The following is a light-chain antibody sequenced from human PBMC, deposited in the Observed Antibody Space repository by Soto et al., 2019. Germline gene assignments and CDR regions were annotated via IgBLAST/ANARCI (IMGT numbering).Light chain of an antibody. CDR3: QQDLRPPLT. J-gene: IGKJ3*01. CDR1: QSVSNY. V-gene: IGKV1-39*01. Sequence: DIQMTQSPSSLSASVGDRVTITCRASQSVSNYLNWYQQKPGKAPTLLIYAASTLQSGVPSRISGSGSGTDFTLIISSLQPEDFATYYCQQDLRPPLTFGPGTNVDIK. CDR2: AAS.